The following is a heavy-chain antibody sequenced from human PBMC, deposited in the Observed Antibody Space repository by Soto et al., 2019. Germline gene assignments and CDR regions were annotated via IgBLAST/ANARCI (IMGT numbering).Heavy chain of an antibody. Sequence: PSETLSLTCTVCGGSISSYYWSWIRQPPGKGLEWIGYIYYSGSTNYNPSLKSRVTISVDTSKNQFSLKLSSVTAADTAVYYCARGHRYCSSTSCYDWFDPWGQGTLVTVSS. CDR2: IYYSGST. D-gene: IGHD2-2*01. CDR3: ARGHRYCSSTSCYDWFDP. J-gene: IGHJ5*02. V-gene: IGHV4-59*01. CDR1: GGSISSYY.